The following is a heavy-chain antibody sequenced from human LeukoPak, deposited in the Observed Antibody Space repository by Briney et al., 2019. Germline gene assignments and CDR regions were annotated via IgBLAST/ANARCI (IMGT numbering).Heavy chain of an antibody. CDR3: ARGVPYDSWSGPHYSDY. Sequence: GGSLRLSCTASGFTFSGYSMNWIRQAPGKGLEWVSSFGTRSTSIYHAGSVKGRFAISRDNAKNSLYLQMNSLRAEDTAVYYCARGVPYDSWSGPHYSDYWGQGTLVTVSS. CDR1: GFTFSGYS. J-gene: IGHJ4*02. CDR2: FGTRSTSI. D-gene: IGHD3-3*01. V-gene: IGHV3-21*01.